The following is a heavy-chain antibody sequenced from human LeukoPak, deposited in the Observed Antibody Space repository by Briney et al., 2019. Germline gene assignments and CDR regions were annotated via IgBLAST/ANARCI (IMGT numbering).Heavy chain of an antibody. V-gene: IGHV4-38-2*02. Sequence: SETLSLTCTVSGYSISSGYYWGWIRQPPGKGLEWVGSIYHSGSTYYNPSLKSRVTISVDTSKNQFSLKLSSVTAADTAVYYCARESQLLSNDYWGQGTLVTVSS. J-gene: IGHJ4*02. CDR3: ARESQLLSNDY. CDR1: GYSISSGYY. CDR2: IYHSGST. D-gene: IGHD2-2*01.